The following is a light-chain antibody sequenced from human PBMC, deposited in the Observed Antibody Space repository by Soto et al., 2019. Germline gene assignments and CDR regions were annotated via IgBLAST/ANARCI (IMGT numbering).Light chain of an antibody. J-gene: IGKJ3*01. Sequence: EVVMTQSPATLSVSPGERATLSCRASHSVSNNLAWYPHKPGQAPRLLIYGASTRATGITARFSGSGSGTEFTLTISSLQSEDFAIFYCQQYNYWPETFGTGTKVDIK. CDR2: GAS. CDR1: HSVSNN. V-gene: IGKV3-15*01. CDR3: QQYNYWPET.